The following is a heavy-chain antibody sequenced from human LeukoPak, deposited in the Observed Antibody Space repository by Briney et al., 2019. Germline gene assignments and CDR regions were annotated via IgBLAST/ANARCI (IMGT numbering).Heavy chain of an antibody. D-gene: IGHD3-16*02. CDR2: INHSGST. V-gene: IGHV4-34*01. J-gene: IGHJ4*02. Sequence: SETLSLTCAVYGGSFSGYYWSWIRQPPGKGLEWIGEINHSGSTNYNPSLKSRVTISVDTSKNQFSLKLSSVTAADTAVYYCARRPPYYDYVWGSYRSSYFDYWGQGTLVTVSS. CDR1: GGSFSGYY. CDR3: ARRPPYYDYVWGSYRSSYFDY.